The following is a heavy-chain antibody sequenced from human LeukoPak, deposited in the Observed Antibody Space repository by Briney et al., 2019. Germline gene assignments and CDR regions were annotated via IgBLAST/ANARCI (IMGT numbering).Heavy chain of an antibody. CDR2: IYYSGST. D-gene: IGHD5-24*01. Sequence: PSETLSLTCTVSGGSISSGGYYWSWIRQHPGKGLEWIGYIYYSGSTYYNPSLKSRVTISVDTSKNQFSLKLSSVTAADTAVYYCARQTVWLKWLQARPTHFDYWGQGTLVTVSS. J-gene: IGHJ4*02. CDR1: GGSISSGGYY. V-gene: IGHV4-39*01. CDR3: ARQTVWLKWLQARPTHFDY.